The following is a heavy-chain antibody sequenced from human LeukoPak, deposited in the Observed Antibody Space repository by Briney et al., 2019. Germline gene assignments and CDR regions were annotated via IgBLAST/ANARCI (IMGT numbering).Heavy chain of an antibody. D-gene: IGHD2-8*01. CDR2: IYYSGNT. CDR1: GGSISSSSYY. Sequence: SETLSLTCTVSGGSISSSSYYWAWIRQPPGKGLEWIGSIYYSGNTYYKSSLKSRVTIAVDTSKNQFSLKLRSVTAADTAVYYCVSPKTNGWFDSWGQGSLVTVSS. J-gene: IGHJ5*01. CDR3: VSPKTNGWFDS. V-gene: IGHV4-39*07.